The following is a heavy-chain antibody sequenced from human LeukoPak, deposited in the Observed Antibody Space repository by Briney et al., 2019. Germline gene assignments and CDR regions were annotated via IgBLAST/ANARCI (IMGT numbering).Heavy chain of an antibody. CDR2: ISVSGGDT. J-gene: IGHJ4*02. D-gene: IGHD1-26*01. V-gene: IGHV3-23*01. Sequence: PGGSLRLSCAASGFTFSNYAMSWVRQAPGKGLEWVSGISVSGGDTYYADSVKGRFTISRDNSKNTLYLQMNSLRAEDSAVYYCAKGTASYRVHSFLDYWGQGTLVTVSS. CDR3: AKGTASYRVHSFLDY. CDR1: GFTFSNYA.